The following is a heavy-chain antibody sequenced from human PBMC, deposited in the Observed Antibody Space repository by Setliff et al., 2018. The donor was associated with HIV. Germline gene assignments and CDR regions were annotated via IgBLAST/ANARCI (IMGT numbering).Heavy chain of an antibody. Sequence: SVKVSCKASGYTFTNFGITWVRQAPGQGLEWMGRIIPIFGTADYAQKFQGRVTLTADESTSIAYMELNSLRSEDTAVYYCARGRASGSANSGWGQGTLVTVSS. D-gene: IGHD7-27*01. CDR1: GYTFTNFG. CDR2: IIPIFGTA. CDR3: ARGRASGSANSG. J-gene: IGHJ4*02. V-gene: IGHV1-69*13.